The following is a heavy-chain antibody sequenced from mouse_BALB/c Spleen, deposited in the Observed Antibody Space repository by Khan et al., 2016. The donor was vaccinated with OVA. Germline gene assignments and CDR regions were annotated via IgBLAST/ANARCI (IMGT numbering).Heavy chain of an antibody. CDR3: ARPKSDYYDYVMDY. J-gene: IGHJ4*01. D-gene: IGHD2-1*01. CDR1: GFTFSDYT. V-gene: IGHV5-12-2*01. CDR2: ITNSGGNA. Sequence: EVELVESGGDLVQPGGSLKLSCAASGFTFSDYTMSWVRQTPEKRLEWVAFITNSGGNAYYPDTVKGRFTVSSDNANNTLYLQMSSRKSEDTTMYDCARPKSDYYDYVMDYWGQGPSVTVSS.